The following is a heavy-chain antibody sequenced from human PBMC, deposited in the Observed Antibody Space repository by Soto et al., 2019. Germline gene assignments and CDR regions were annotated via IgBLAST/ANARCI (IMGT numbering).Heavy chain of an antibody. CDR1: GYTFTSYG. Sequence: ASVKVSCKASGYTFTSYGISWVRQAPGQGLEWMGWISAYNDNTNYAQKFQGRVTMTTDTSTSTAYMELRSLRSDDTAVYYCARDLKVTITADSDDFDIWGQGTMVTVSS. CDR3: ARDLKVTITADSDDFDI. J-gene: IGHJ3*02. V-gene: IGHV1-18*01. CDR2: ISAYNDNT. D-gene: IGHD4-4*01.